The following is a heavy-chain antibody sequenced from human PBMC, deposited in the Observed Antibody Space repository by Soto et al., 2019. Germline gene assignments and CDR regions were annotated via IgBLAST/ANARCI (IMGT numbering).Heavy chain of an antibody. V-gene: IGHV3-23*01. D-gene: IGHD3-3*01. Sequence: LRLSCAASGFTFSSYAMSWVRQAPGKGLEWVSAISGSGGSTYYADSVKGRFTISRDNSKNTLYLQMNSLRAEDTAVYYCAKDKDEDFWSGYYTSYYYYGMDVWGQGTTVTVSS. J-gene: IGHJ6*02. CDR1: GFTFSSYA. CDR2: ISGSGGST. CDR3: AKDKDEDFWSGYYTSYYYYGMDV.